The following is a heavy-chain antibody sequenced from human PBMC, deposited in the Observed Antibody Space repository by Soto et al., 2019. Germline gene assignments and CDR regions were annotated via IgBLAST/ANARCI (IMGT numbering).Heavy chain of an antibody. Sequence: SETLSLTCTVSGGSISSGGYYWSWIRQHPGKGLEWIGYIYYSGSTYYNPSLKSRVTISVDTSKNQFSLKLSSVTAADTAVYFCARQINRRGYSYGYDRSFDPWGQGTLVTVSS. D-gene: IGHD5-18*01. J-gene: IGHJ5*02. V-gene: IGHV4-31*03. CDR2: IYYSGST. CDR3: ARQINRRGYSYGYDRSFDP. CDR1: GGSISSGGYY.